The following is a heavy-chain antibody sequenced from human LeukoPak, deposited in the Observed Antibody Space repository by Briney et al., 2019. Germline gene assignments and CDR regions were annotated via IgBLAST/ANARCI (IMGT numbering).Heavy chain of an antibody. V-gene: IGHV3-21*01. D-gene: IGHD2-2*01. Sequence: PGGSLRLSCAASGFTFSSYSMNWVRQAPGKGLEWVSSISSSSTYIYYADSVKGRFTISRDNAENSLYLQMNSLRVEDTAVYYCARAPTVLVGYCSSSSCQADYWGQGTLVTVSS. CDR3: ARAPTVLVGYCSSSSCQADY. J-gene: IGHJ4*02. CDR1: GFTFSSYS. CDR2: ISSSSTYI.